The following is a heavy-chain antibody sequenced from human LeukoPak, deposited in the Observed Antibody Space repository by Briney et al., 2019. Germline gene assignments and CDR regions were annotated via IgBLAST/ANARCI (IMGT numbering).Heavy chain of an antibody. D-gene: IGHD2-2*01. Sequence: DPSETLSLTCSVSGGSISTYYWSWIRQPPGKGLEWIGYIYYSGGTNYNPSLKSRVTISVDTSKHQFSLKLSSVTAADTAVYYCARGGIVVIPAAHSDAFDIWGQGTMVTVSS. J-gene: IGHJ3*02. CDR3: ARGGIVVIPAAHSDAFDI. CDR1: GGSISTYY. V-gene: IGHV4-59*01. CDR2: IYYSGGT.